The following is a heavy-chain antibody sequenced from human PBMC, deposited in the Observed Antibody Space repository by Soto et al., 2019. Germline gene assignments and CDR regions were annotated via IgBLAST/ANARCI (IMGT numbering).Heavy chain of an antibody. CDR3: ARDWAAAGCFDY. CDR1: GFTFSSYG. J-gene: IGHJ4*02. CDR2: IWYDGSNK. D-gene: IGHD6-13*01. V-gene: IGHV3-33*01. Sequence: QVQLVESGGGVVQPGRSLRLSCAASGFTFSSYGMHWVRQAPGKGLEWVAVIWYDGSNKYYADSVKGRFTISRDNSKNTLYLQMNSLRAEDTAVYYCARDWAAAGCFDYWGQGTLVPVSS.